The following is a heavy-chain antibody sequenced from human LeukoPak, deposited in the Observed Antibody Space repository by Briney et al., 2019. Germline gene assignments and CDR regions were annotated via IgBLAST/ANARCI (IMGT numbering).Heavy chain of an antibody. Sequence: SETLSLTCTVSGGSISSYYWSWIRQPAGKGLEWIGRIYTSGSTNYNPSLKSRVTISVDTSKNQFSLKLSSVTAADTAVYYCAGMVFDFWIGYYFFDYWGQGTLVTVSS. V-gene: IGHV4-4*07. J-gene: IGHJ4*02. CDR3: AGMVFDFWIGYYFFDY. CDR2: IYTSGST. D-gene: IGHD3/OR15-3a*01. CDR1: GGSISSYY.